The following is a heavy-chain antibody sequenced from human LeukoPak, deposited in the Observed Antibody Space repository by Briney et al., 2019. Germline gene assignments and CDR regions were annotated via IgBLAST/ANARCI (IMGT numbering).Heavy chain of an antibody. CDR3: ARGPNYGGNSKDFDY. D-gene: IGHD4-23*01. J-gene: IGHJ4*02. Sequence: PSETLSLTCAVYGGSFSGYYWSWIRQPPGKGLEWIGEINHSGSTNYNPSLKSRVTISVETSKNQFSLKLSSVTAADTAVYYCARGPNYGGNSKDFDYWGQGTLVTVSS. CDR2: INHSGST. CDR1: GGSFSGYY. V-gene: IGHV4-34*01.